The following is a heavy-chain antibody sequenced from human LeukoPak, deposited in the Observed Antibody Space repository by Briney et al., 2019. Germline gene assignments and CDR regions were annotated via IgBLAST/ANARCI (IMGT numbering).Heavy chain of an antibody. CDR1: GLTVSSNY. J-gene: IGHJ4*02. CDR3: AREAVTRNYFDY. CDR2: IYSGGST. Sequence: PGGSLRLSCAASGLTVSSNYMDWVRQAPGKGLEWVSVIYSGGSTYYADSVKGRFTISRDNSKNTLFLQMNSLRAEDTAVYYCAREAVTRNYFDYWGQGTVVTVSS. V-gene: IGHV3-53*01. D-gene: IGHD4-17*01.